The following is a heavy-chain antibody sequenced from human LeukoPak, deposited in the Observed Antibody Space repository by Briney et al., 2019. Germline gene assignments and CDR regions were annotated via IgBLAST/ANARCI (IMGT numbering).Heavy chain of an antibody. Sequence: GGSLRLSCAASGFTFSNFAMHWVRQAPGKGLEWVAVISYNGGNKFYADSVKGRFTISRDNSQNMVYLQMNSLRAEDTAVYYCARESAYGSGWNFDYWGQGTLVTVSS. J-gene: IGHJ4*02. V-gene: IGHV3-30*01. CDR3: ARESAYGSGWNFDY. D-gene: IGHD6-19*01. CDR1: GFTFSNFA. CDR2: ISYNGGNK.